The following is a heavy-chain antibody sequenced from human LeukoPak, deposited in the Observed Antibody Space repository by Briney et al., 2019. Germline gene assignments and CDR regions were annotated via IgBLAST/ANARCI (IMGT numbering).Heavy chain of an antibody. Sequence: PGGSLRLSCAASGFTFSSYAMSWVRQAPGKGLEWVSAISGSGGSTYYADSVKGRFTISRDNSKNTLYLQMNSLRAEDTAVYYCAKDKKYSSSWYSSGFDYWGRGTLVTVSS. D-gene: IGHD6-13*01. V-gene: IGHV3-23*01. CDR2: ISGSGGST. CDR3: AKDKKYSSSWYSSGFDY. CDR1: GFTFSSYA. J-gene: IGHJ4*02.